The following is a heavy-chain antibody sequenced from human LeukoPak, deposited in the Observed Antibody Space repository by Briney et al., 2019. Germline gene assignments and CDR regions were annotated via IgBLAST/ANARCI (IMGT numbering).Heavy chain of an antibody. V-gene: IGHV5-51*01. CDR3: ARPLDFWSAYSYYYYMDV. J-gene: IGHJ6*03. D-gene: IGHD3-3*01. CDR2: IYPGDSDT. Sequence: GGPLDISLQGSGYRFTSYWIGWVRALPGKGLEWMGIIYPGDSDTRYSPSFQGQVTISADKSISTAYLQWSSLKASYTAMYYCARPLDFWSAYSYYYYMDVWGKGTTVTVSS. CDR1: GYRFTSYW.